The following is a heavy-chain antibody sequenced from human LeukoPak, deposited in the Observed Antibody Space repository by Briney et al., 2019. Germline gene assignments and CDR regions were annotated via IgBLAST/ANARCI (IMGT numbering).Heavy chain of an antibody. CDR2: ISYDGSNK. J-gene: IGHJ4*02. Sequence: GRSLRLSCAASGLTFSSYGMHWVRQAPGKGLEWVAVISYDGSNKYYADSVKGRSTISRDNSKNTLYLQMNSLRAEDTAVYYCAKDADDSSGYYYPDYWGQGTLVTVSS. CDR1: GLTFSSYG. V-gene: IGHV3-30*18. CDR3: AKDADDSSGYYYPDY. D-gene: IGHD3-22*01.